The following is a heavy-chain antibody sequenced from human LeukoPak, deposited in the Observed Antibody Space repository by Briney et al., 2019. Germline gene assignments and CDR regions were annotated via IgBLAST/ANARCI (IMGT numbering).Heavy chain of an antibody. CDR1: GYTFTGYY. J-gene: IGHJ4*02. D-gene: IGHD1-20*01. CDR2: INPNSGGT. CDR3: AREPITGTTWYFDY. V-gene: IGHV1-2*02. Sequence: ASVKVSCRASGYTFTGYYMHWVRQAPGQGLEWMGWINPNSGGTNYAQKFQGRVTMTRDTSISTAYMELSRLRSDDTAVYYCAREPITGTTWYFDYWGQGTLVTVSS.